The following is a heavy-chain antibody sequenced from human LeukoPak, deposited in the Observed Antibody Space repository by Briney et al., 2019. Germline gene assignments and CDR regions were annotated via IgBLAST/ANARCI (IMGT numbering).Heavy chain of an antibody. V-gene: IGHV3-23*01. Sequence: PGGSLRLSCAASGFTFSNHGMSWVRQAPGKGLEWVSGIRGSGFSTDYADSVKGRFPISRDNSKNTLYLQMNSLRVEDTAVYYCAKAGFYDILTDGLDIWGQGTMVIVSS. D-gene: IGHD3-9*01. CDR2: IRGSGFST. CDR3: AKAGFYDILTDGLDI. J-gene: IGHJ3*02. CDR1: GFTFSNHG.